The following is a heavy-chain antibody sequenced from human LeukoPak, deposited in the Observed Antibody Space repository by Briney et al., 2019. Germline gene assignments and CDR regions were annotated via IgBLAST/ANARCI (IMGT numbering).Heavy chain of an antibody. J-gene: IGHJ4*02. CDR3: ARDRSGSYYIRYFDY. D-gene: IGHD1-26*01. CDR1: GFTFDDYG. V-gene: IGHV3-20*04. CDR2: INWNGGSA. Sequence: PGGSLRLSCAASGFTFDDYGMSWVRQAPGKGLEWVSGINWNGGSAGYADSVKGRFTISRDNAKNSLYLQMNSLRAEDTALYYCARDRSGSYYIRYFDYWGQGTLVTVSS.